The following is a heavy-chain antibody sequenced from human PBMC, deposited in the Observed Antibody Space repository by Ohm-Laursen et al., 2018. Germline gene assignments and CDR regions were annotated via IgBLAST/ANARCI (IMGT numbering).Heavy chain of an antibody. CDR1: GFSFSTYG. V-gene: IGHV3-33*01. J-gene: IGHJ4*02. D-gene: IGHD3-16*01. CDR3: ASPMGAY. CDR2: IWSDGSKR. Sequence: SSLRLSCAASGFSFSTYGMHWVRQAPSKGLEWVAMIWSDGSKRHYTDSLKGRFTISRDSPKNTLYLQMNSLRAEDTAVYYCASPMGAYWGQGTLVTVSS.